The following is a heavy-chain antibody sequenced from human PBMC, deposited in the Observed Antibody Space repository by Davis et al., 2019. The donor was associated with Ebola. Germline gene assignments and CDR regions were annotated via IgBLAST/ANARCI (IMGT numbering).Heavy chain of an antibody. J-gene: IGHJ3*02. D-gene: IGHD7-27*01. CDR2: INPNSGGT. Sequence: ASVKVSCKASGYTFTGYYMHWVRQAPGQGLEWMGWINPNSGGTNYAQKFQGWVTITRDTSISTVYMEMGRLRYDDTAIYYCARDLPGDRKAFDIWGQGTMVTVSS. V-gene: IGHV1-2*04. CDR1: GYTFTGYY. CDR3: ARDLPGDRKAFDI.